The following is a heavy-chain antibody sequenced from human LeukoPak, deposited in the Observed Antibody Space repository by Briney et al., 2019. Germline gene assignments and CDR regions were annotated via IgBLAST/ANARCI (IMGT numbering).Heavy chain of an antibody. CDR3: ARPNTYEGEVFDY. J-gene: IGHJ4*02. CDR1: GGSTSSYY. Sequence: SETLSLTCTVSGGSTSSYYWSWIRQPPGKGLEWIGEINHSGSTNYNPSLESRVTISVDTSKNQFSLKLSSVTAADTAVYYCARPNTYEGEVFDYWGQGTLVTVSS. D-gene: IGHD3-16*01. V-gene: IGHV4-34*01. CDR2: INHSGST.